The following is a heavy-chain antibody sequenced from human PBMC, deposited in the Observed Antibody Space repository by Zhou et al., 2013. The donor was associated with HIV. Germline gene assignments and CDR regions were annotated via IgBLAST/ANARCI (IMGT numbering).Heavy chain of an antibody. CDR1: GYTFTAYY. CDR3: ARLFFDRFDY. J-gene: IGHJ4*02. Sequence: QMQLVQSGAEVKKPGASVKVSCKASGYTFTAYYIHWVRQAPGQGLEWMGWISTFNGKTKYARKFQGRVTMTTDTSATTAYMDLRSLRSDDTAVYYCARLFFDRFDYWGQGTLVTVSS. CDR2: ISTFNGKT. V-gene: IGHV1-18*04. D-gene: IGHD2-21*01.